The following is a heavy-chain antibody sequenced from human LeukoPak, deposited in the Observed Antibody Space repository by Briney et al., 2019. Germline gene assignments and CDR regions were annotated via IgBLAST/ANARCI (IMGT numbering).Heavy chain of an antibody. V-gene: IGHV1-18*01. CDR1: GYTFTHYG. J-gene: IGHJ6*03. Sequence: ASVKVSCKASGYTFTHYGLSWVRQAPGQGLEWMGWISAYNGNTNYAKKLQGRVTMTTDTSTSTAYMELRSLRSDDTAVYYCARDPRPNYMDVWGKGTTVTVSS. CDR2: ISAYNGNT. CDR3: ARDPRPNYMDV.